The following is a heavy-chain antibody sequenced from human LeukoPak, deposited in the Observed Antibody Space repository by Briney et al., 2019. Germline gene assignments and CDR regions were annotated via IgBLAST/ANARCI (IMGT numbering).Heavy chain of an antibody. D-gene: IGHD6-19*01. J-gene: IGHJ4*02. V-gene: IGHV1-3*01. CDR2: INAGNGNT. CDR1: GHTFTSYA. CDR3: ARDRGSGWFPDY. Sequence: ASVKVSCKASGHTFTSYAMHWVRQAPGQRLEWMGWINAGNGNTKYSQKFQGRVTITRDTSASTAYMELSSLRSEDTAVYYCARDRGSGWFPDYWGQGTLVTVSS.